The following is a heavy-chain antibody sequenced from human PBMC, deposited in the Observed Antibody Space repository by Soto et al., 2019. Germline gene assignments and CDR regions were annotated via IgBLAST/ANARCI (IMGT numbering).Heavy chain of an antibody. D-gene: IGHD4-17*01. CDR3: ARDSVYGGNPPPFDY. J-gene: IGHJ4*02. CDR1: GFTFSSYS. Sequence: EVQLVESGGGLVKPGGSLRLSCAASGFTFSSYSMNWVRQAPGKGLEWVSFISTGSSYIYYADSVKGRFTISRDNAKNSLYLQMNSLRADDTAVYHCARDSVYGGNPPPFDYWGQGTLVTVSS. CDR2: ISTGSSYI. V-gene: IGHV3-21*02.